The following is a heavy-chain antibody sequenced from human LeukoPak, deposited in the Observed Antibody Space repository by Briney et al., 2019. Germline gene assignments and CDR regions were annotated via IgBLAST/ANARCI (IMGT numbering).Heavy chain of an antibody. V-gene: IGHV3-48*01. J-gene: IGHJ5*02. CDR1: GFIFSQYS. CDR2: IRSSSET. D-gene: IGHD5-12*01. Sequence: GGSLRLSCAASGFIFSQYSMNWVRQAPGKGLEWVSHIRSSSETFYADSVKGRFTISRDNARNSLYLQMNDLRGEDTAIYYCARDAGNSGYGCDLWGQGTLVTVSS. CDR3: ARDAGNSGYGCDL.